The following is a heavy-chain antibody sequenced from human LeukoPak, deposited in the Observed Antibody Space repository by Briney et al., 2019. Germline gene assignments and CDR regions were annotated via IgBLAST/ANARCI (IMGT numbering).Heavy chain of an antibody. CDR2: IYTSGST. V-gene: IGHV4-61*02. J-gene: IGHJ4*02. D-gene: IGHD6-13*01. CDR3: ARRKYSSSWDPSRFDY. CDR1: GGSINSGSYY. Sequence: TSETLSLTCTVSGGSINSGSYYWSWIRQPAGKGLEWIGRIYTSGSTNYNPSLKSRVTISVDTSKNQFSLKLNSVTAADTAVYYCARRKYSSSWDPSRFDYWGQGTLVTVSS.